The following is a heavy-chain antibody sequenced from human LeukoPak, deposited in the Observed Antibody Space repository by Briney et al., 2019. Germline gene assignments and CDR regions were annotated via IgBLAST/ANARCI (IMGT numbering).Heavy chain of an antibody. V-gene: IGHV3-33*06. Sequence: GRSLRLSCAASGFTFSSYGMHWVRQAPGKGLEWVAVIWYDGSNKYYADSVKGRFTISRDNPKNTLYLQMNSLRAEDTAVYYCAKDGLGRDGYNYEVDYWGQGTLVTVSS. CDR2: IWYDGSNK. J-gene: IGHJ4*02. CDR1: GFTFSSYG. D-gene: IGHD5-24*01. CDR3: AKDGLGRDGYNYEVDY.